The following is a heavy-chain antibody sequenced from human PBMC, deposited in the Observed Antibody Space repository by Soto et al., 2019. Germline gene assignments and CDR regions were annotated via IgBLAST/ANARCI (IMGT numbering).Heavy chain of an antibody. CDR3: ARDPSYIVGATTPDY. Sequence: ESGGGVVQPGRSLRLSCAASGFTFSSYAMHWVRQAPGKGLEWVAVISYDGSNKYYADSVKGRFTISRDNSKNTLYLQMNSLRAEDTAVYYCARDPSYIVGATTPDYWGQGTLVTVSS. V-gene: IGHV3-30-3*01. CDR1: GFTFSSYA. D-gene: IGHD1-26*01. CDR2: ISYDGSNK. J-gene: IGHJ4*02.